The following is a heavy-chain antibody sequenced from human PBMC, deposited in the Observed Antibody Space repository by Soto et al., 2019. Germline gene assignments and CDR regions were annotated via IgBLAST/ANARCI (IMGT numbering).Heavy chain of an antibody. Sequence: SETLSLTCTVSCGSISSYYWSWIRQPPGKGLEWIGYIYYSGSTNYNPSLKSRVTISVDTSKNQFSLKLSSVTAADTAVYYCARVGGINWFDPWGQGTLVTVSS. CDR3: ARVGGINWFDP. V-gene: IGHV4-59*01. J-gene: IGHJ5*02. CDR1: CGSISSYY. CDR2: IYYSGST. D-gene: IGHD1-20*01.